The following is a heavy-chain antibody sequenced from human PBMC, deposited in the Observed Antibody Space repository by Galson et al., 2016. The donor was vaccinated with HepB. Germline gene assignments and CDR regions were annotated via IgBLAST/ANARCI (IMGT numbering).Heavy chain of an antibody. CDR1: GFTFSTYD. Sequence: RLSCAASGFTFSTYDMHWVRQATGKGLEWVSSIGTAGDTYYSGSVKGRFSISRENAKNSLYLQMNSLRAGDTAVYYCTRARRSGWYRLSAYGMDVWGQGTTVTVSS. CDR3: TRARRSGWYRLSAYGMDV. V-gene: IGHV3-13*01. CDR2: IGTAGDT. J-gene: IGHJ6*02. D-gene: IGHD6-19*01.